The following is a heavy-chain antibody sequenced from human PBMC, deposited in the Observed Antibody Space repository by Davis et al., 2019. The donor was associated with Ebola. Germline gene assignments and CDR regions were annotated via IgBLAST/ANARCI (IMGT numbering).Heavy chain of an antibody. J-gene: IGHJ6*03. Sequence: GESLKISCAGSGFSFSNAWMSWVRQAPGKGLVWVSRINSDGSSTSYADSVKGRFTISRDNAKNTLYLQMNSLRAEDTAVYYCARGDCSSTSCYIYYYYYMDVWGKGTTVTVSS. CDR1: GFSFSNAW. CDR2: INSDGSST. D-gene: IGHD2-2*02. V-gene: IGHV3-74*01. CDR3: ARGDCSSTSCYIYYYYYMDV.